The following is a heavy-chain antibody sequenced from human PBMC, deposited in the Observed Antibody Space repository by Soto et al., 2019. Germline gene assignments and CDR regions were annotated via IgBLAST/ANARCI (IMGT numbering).Heavy chain of an antibody. V-gene: IGHV1-18*01. D-gene: IGHD3-22*01. CDR3: ARSPYSSGYYYAIDY. J-gene: IGHJ4*02. CDR2: ISAYNGNT. CDR1: GYTFTSYG. Sequence: ASVKVSCKASGYTFTSYGISWVRQAPGQGLEWMGWISAYNGNTNYAQKLQGRVTMTTDTSTSTAYMELRSLRSEDSAVYYCARSPYSSGYYYAIDYWGQGTLVTVSS.